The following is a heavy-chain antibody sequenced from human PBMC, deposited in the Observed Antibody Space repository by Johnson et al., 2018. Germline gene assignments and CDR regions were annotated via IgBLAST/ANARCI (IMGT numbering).Heavy chain of an antibody. Sequence: QVQLVQSGGGVVQPGRSLRLSCAASGFTFSSYAMHWVRQAPGKGLEWVAVISYDGSNKYYADSVKGRFTISRDNSKNTLYLQMNSLRAEDTAVYYCARDLGPSYYYDTRNDAFDIWGQGTMVTVSS. CDR2: ISYDGSNK. J-gene: IGHJ3*02. CDR3: ARDLGPSYYYDTRNDAFDI. V-gene: IGHV3-30-3*01. CDR1: GFTFSSYA. D-gene: IGHD3-22*01.